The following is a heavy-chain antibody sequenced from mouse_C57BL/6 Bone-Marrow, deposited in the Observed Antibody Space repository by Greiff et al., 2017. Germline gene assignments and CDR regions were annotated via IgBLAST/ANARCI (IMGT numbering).Heavy chain of an antibody. V-gene: IGHV1-64*01. CDR2: IHPNSGST. CDR1: GYTFTSYW. CDR3: ARGEIITTVVARGY. J-gene: IGHJ2*01. Sequence: VQLQQSGAELVKPGASVTLSCKASGYTFTSYWMHWVKQRPGQGLEWIGMIHPNSGSTNYNEKFKSKATLTVDKSSSTAYMQLSSLTSEDSAVYYCARGEIITTVVARGYWGQGTTLTVSS. D-gene: IGHD1-1*01.